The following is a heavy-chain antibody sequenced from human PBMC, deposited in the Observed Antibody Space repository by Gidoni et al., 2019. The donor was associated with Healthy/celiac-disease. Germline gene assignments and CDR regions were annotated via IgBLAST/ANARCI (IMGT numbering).Heavy chain of an antibody. CDR1: GGSFSGYY. Sequence: QVQLQQWGAGLLKPSETLSLTCAVYGGSFSGYYWRWIRQPPGKGLEWIGEINHSGSTNYNPSLKSRVTISVDTSKNQFSLKLSSVTAADTAVYYCARGSQMGYSSSWHPGYYGMDVWGQGTTVTVSS. CDR2: INHSGST. D-gene: IGHD6-13*01. V-gene: IGHV4-34*01. CDR3: ARGSQMGYSSSWHPGYYGMDV. J-gene: IGHJ6*02.